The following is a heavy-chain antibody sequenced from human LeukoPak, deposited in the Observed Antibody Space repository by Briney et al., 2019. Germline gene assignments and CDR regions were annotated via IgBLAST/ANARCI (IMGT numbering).Heavy chain of an antibody. CDR3: TRQGLNGYKNGYYYHYYMDV. D-gene: IGHD5-18*01. CDR1: GFTFDDYG. V-gene: IGHV3-73*01. CDR2: IRSNANNYAT. Sequence: PGGSLRLSCAASGFTFDDYGMSWVRQAPGKGLEWVGHIRSNANNYATAYAASVKGRFSISRDDSKNTAYLQMKSLKTEDTGVYYCTRQGLNGYKNGYYYHYYMDVWGKGTTVTVSS. J-gene: IGHJ6*03.